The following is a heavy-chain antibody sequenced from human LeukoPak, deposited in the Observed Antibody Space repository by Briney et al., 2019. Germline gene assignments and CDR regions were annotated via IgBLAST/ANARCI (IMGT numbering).Heavy chain of an antibody. CDR2: TYPGGSQT. CDR1: SSTFTNYW. CDR3: ARRYYTSVWFDP. Sequence: GESLKISCKASSSTFTNYWIGWVRQLPGRGLEWMGITYPGGSQTIYMPPFQGQVTISVDESATTVYLQWNTLKATDTAMYYCARRYYTSVWFDPWGQGTLVTVSS. D-gene: IGHD1-26*01. J-gene: IGHJ5*02. V-gene: IGHV5-51*01.